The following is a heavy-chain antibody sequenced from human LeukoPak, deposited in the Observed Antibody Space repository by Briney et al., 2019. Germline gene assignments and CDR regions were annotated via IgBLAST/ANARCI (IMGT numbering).Heavy chain of an antibody. Sequence: GGSLRLSCAASRFIFSNYNMNWVRQAPGKGLEWVSYISSSSSTIYYADSVKGRFTISRDNAENSLYLQMNSLRDEDTAVYYCARDDPSGYYFDYWGQGTLVTVSS. J-gene: IGHJ4*02. CDR2: ISSSSSTI. D-gene: IGHD3-22*01. CDR1: RFIFSNYN. V-gene: IGHV3-48*02. CDR3: ARDDPSGYYFDY.